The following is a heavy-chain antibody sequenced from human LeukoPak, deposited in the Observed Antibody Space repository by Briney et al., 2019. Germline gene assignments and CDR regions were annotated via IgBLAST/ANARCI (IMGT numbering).Heavy chain of an antibody. V-gene: IGHV5-51*01. J-gene: IGHJ5*01. D-gene: IGHD6-19*01. CDR3: ARHSDITVADS. Sequence: GESLQISCKGSGYMFTSYWIAWVRQLPGKGLEWMGIIYPGDSDTRYSSSFQGQVTISADKSISTAYLQWSSLKASDTAMYYCARHSDITVADSWGQGTLVTVSS. CDR1: GYMFTSYW. CDR2: IYPGDSDT.